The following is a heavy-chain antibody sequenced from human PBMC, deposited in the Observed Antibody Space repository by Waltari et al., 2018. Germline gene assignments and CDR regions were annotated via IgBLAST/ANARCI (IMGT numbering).Heavy chain of an antibody. CDR3: ARRDGAGGFSEENWFDP. V-gene: IGHV4-39*01. J-gene: IGHJ5*02. CDR2: IYCSGGT. D-gene: IGHD3-16*01. CDR1: GGSISSSSYY. Sequence: QLQLQESGPGLVKPSETLSLTCTVSGGSISSSSYYWGWIRQPPGKGLEGIGSIYCSGGTYYPPALTSRVTISVDTSKNQFSLKLGSVTAADTAVYYRARRDGAGGFSEENWFDPWGQGTLVTVSS.